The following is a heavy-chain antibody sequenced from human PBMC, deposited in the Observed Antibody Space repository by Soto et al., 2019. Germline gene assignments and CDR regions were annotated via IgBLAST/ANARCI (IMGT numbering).Heavy chain of an antibody. J-gene: IGHJ5*02. CDR3: ARDLTQSGFDP. D-gene: IGHD3-9*01. Sequence: PSETLSLTCTVSGGSISSYYWSWIRQPPGKGLEWIGYIYYSGSTNYNPSLKSRVTISVDTSKNQFSLKLSSVTAADTAVYYCARDLTQSGFDPWGQGTLVTVSS. CDR2: IYYSGST. V-gene: IGHV4-59*01. CDR1: GGSISSYY.